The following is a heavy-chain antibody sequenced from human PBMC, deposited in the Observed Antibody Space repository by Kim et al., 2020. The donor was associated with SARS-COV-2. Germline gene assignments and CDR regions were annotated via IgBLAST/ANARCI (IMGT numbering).Heavy chain of an antibody. J-gene: IGHJ6*02. CDR2: IDRGNGNT. CDR1: GYTVTTYT. Sequence: ASVKVSCMASGYTVTTYTMHWVRQAPGQRPEWIGWIDRGNGNTKYSQNLQGRVTITRDTSANTVYMELSSLRSEDTAVYYCARQHQQLGYYYYYGMDVWGQGTTVTVSS. D-gene: IGHD6-13*01. CDR3: ARQHQQLGYYYYYGMDV. V-gene: IGHV1-3*01.